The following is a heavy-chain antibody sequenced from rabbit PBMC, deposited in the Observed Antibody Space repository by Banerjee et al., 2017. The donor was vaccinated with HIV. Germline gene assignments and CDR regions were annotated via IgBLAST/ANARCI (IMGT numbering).Heavy chain of an antibody. Sequence: QSLEESGGDLVKPGASLTLTCTASGFSFSSSYYMCWVRQAPGKGLEWIACIYTSSGSTYYASWAKGRFTISKTSSTTVTLQMTSLTAADTATYFCARGYAGYAGYDYATDYYFNLWGQGTLVTVS. D-gene: IGHD6-1*01. CDR3: ARGYAGYAGYDYATDYYFNL. CDR2: IYTSSGST. J-gene: IGHJ4*01. V-gene: IGHV1S40*01. CDR1: GFSFSSSYY.